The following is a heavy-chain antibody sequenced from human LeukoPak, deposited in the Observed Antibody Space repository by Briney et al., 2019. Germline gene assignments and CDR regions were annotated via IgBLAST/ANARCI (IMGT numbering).Heavy chain of an antibody. CDR1: GFTVSSYA. Sequence: PGGSLRLSCAASGFTVSSYAMNWVRQAPGKGLEWVATISTSGGSTYYADFVKGRFTISRDNSKNTLYLQMNSLRAEDTAVYYCARRAGAYSHPYDYWGQGTLVTVSS. CDR3: ARRAGAYSHPYDY. J-gene: IGHJ4*02. D-gene: IGHD4/OR15-4a*01. V-gene: IGHV3-23*01. CDR2: ISTSGGST.